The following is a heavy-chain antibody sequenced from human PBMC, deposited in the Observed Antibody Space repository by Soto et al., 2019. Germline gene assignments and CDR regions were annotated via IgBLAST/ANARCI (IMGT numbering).Heavy chain of an antibody. CDR2: ISAYNGNT. V-gene: IGHV1-18*01. CDR3: ARDGRSDCSSTSCYVGGFDP. J-gene: IGHJ5*02. D-gene: IGHD2-2*01. CDR1: GYTFTSYG. Sequence: ASMKVSCKASGYTFTSYGISWVRQAPGQGLEWMGWISAYNGNTNYAQKLQGRVTMTTGTSTSTAYMELRSLRSDDTAVYYCARDGRSDCSSTSCYVGGFDPWGQGTLVTVSS.